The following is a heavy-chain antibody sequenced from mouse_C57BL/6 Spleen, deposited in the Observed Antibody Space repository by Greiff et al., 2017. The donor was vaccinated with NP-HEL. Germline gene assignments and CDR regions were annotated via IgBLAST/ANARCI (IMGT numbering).Heavy chain of an antibody. CDR2: ISSGGDYI. D-gene: IGHD2-1*01. J-gene: IGHJ3*01. Sequence: EVMLVESGEGLVKPGGSLKLSCAASGFTFSSYAMSWVRQTPEKRLEWVAYISSGGDYIYYADTVKGRFPISRDNARNTLYLQMSSLKSEDTAMYYCTREGGNYRGFAYWGQGTLVTVSA. CDR3: TREGGNYRGFAY. V-gene: IGHV5-9-1*02. CDR1: GFTFSSYA.